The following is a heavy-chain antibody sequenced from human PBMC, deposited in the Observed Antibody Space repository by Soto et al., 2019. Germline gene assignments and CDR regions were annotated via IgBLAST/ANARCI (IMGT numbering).Heavy chain of an antibody. D-gene: IGHD2-2*02. CDR3: ARLGHYCTSPSCYTGYYFSGLDV. CDR1: GYSFTDYW. CDR2: IYPGDSDT. J-gene: IGHJ6*02. Sequence: GESLKISCKGSGYSFTDYWVVWVGQMPGKGLEGRGGIYPGDSDTTYSPSFQGQVTISADKSISIAYLQWSRLEASDTAMYYCARLGHYCTSPSCYTGYYFSGLDVWGQGTTVNV. V-gene: IGHV5-51*01.